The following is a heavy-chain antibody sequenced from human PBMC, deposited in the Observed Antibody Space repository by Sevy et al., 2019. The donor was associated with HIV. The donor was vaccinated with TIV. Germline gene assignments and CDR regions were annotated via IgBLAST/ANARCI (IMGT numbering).Heavy chain of an antibody. CDR1: GFTSSSYV. CDR2: ISGSGGRT. D-gene: IGHD1-7*01. V-gene: IGHV3-23*01. Sequence: GGSLRLSCAASGFTSSSYVMSWVRQAPGKGLEWVSGISGSGGRTYYADSVKGRFTISRDNSQNTLYLQMNSLRAEDTAVYYCERENYYFDYWGQGTLVTVSS. J-gene: IGHJ4*02. CDR3: ERENYYFDY.